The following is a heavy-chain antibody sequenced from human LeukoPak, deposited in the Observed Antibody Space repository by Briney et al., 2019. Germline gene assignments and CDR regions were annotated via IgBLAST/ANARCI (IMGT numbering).Heavy chain of an antibody. V-gene: IGHV4-34*01. CDR2: MYYSGTT. J-gene: IGHJ3*02. CDR1: GGSFSGYY. Sequence: PSETLSLTCAVYGGSFSGYYWGWIRQPPGKGLEWIGSMYYSGTTYYNSSLKSRVTISVDTSNNQFSLKLSSVTAADTAVYYCARDTVGATFPGAFDIWGQGTMVTVSS. CDR3: ARDTVGATFPGAFDI. D-gene: IGHD1-26*01.